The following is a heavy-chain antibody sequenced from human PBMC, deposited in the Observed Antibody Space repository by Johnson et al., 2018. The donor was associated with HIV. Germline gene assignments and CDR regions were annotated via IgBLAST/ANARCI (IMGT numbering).Heavy chain of an antibody. J-gene: IGHJ3*02. Sequence: QVQLVESGGGLVKPGGSLRLSCAASGFSFSDYYMSWIRQAPGKGLEWVSYISSSGSTIYYADSVKGRFSISRDTSKNTLYLQMKSLRAEDTALYYCARAYSYGALDIWGQGTMVTVSS. CDR2: ISSSGSTI. CDR3: ARAYSYGALDI. D-gene: IGHD1-26*01. V-gene: IGHV3-11*04. CDR1: GFSFSDYY.